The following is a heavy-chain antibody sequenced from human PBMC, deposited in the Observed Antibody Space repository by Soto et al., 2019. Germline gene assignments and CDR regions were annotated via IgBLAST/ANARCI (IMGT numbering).Heavy chain of an antibody. Sequence: EVQLVESGGGLVQPGGSLRLSCAASGFTFSSYSMNWVRQAQGKGLEWVSYISSSSSTIYYADSVKGRFTISRDNAKNSLYLQMNSLRDEDTAVYYCARRYRVRGWDYYGMDVWGQGTTVTVSS. CDR3: ARRYRVRGWDYYGMDV. V-gene: IGHV3-48*02. D-gene: IGHD1-26*01. J-gene: IGHJ6*02. CDR1: GFTFSSYS. CDR2: ISSSSSTI.